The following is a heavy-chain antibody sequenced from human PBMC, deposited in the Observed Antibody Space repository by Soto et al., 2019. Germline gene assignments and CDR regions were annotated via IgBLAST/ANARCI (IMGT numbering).Heavy chain of an antibody. D-gene: IGHD3-3*01. V-gene: IGHV3-74*01. CDR3: ARGGFWNGYAEISH. Sequence: EVQLVESGGGLVQPGGSLRLSCTASGFTFSSYWMHWVRQAPGKGLVWVSHLNSDGSSTSYSDSVKGRVTISRDDDKNTLYLQMNSLRAEDTAVYYCARGGFWNGYAEISHWGQGTLATVSS. CDR2: LNSDGSST. J-gene: IGHJ4*02. CDR1: GFTFSSYW.